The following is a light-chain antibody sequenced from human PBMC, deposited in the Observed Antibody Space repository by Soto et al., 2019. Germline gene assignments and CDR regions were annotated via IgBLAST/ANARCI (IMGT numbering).Light chain of an antibody. V-gene: IGKV1-27*01. Sequence: DIQMTQSPSSLSASVGDRVTITCRAGQGISKSLAWYQQKPGKAPKLLIYAASTLQSGVPSRFSGSGSGTDFTLTISSLQPEDVATYYCQKYNSAPPWTFGQGTKVEIK. J-gene: IGKJ1*01. CDR2: AAS. CDR1: QGISKS. CDR3: QKYNSAPPWT.